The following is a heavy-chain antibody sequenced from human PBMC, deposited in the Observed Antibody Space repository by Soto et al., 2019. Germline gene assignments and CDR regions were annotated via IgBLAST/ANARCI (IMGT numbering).Heavy chain of an antibody. CDR3: ARGYCSSTSCYDFDY. V-gene: IGHV1-18*01. Sequence: ASAKVSCKASGYTFTSYGISWVRQAPGQGLEWMGWISAYNGNTNYAQKLQGRVTMTTDTSTSTAYMELRSLRSDDTAVYYCARGYCSSTSCYDFDYWGQGTLVTVSS. D-gene: IGHD2-2*01. CDR2: ISAYNGNT. J-gene: IGHJ4*02. CDR1: GYTFTSYG.